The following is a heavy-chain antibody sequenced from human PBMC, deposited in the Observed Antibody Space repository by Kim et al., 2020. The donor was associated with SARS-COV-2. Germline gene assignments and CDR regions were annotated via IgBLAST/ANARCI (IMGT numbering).Heavy chain of an antibody. CDR1: GFTFSGSA. V-gene: IGHV3-73*01. J-gene: IGHJ6*02. CDR3: MILDDHYYYGMDV. Sequence: GGSLRLSCAASGFTFSGSAMHWVRQASGKGLEWVGRIRSKANSYATAYAASVKGRFTISRDDSKNTAYLQMNSLKTEDTAVYYCMILDDHYYYGMDVWGQGTTVTVSS. CDR2: IRSKANSYAT. D-gene: IGHD3-3*01.